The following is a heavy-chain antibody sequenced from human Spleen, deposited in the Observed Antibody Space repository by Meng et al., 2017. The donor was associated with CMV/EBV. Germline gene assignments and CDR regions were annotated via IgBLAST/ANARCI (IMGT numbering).Heavy chain of an antibody. CDR2: IRHDGSDE. Sequence: GESLKISCAASGFTFDDYGMSWVRQAPGKGLEWVAFIRHDGSDEHYADSLKGRFTISRDSSRNNLYLQMNSLRSEDTAVYYCAKDYQSSAGWNFDFWGQGTLVTVSS. CDR3: AKDYQSSAGWNFDF. D-gene: IGHD6-19*01. J-gene: IGHJ4*02. CDR1: GFTFDDYG. V-gene: IGHV3-30*02.